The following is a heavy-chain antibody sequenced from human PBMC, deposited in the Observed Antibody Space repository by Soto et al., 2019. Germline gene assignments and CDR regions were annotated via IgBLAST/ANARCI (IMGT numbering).Heavy chain of an antibody. CDR3: ARDQDWSFDY. CDR2: ITTDKGKT. D-gene: IGHD3-9*01. CDR1: GYTFTNYG. V-gene: IGHV1-18*01. J-gene: IGHJ4*02. Sequence: ASVKVSCKTSGYTFTNYGISWVRQAPGQGLEWMGWITTDKGKTTYAQKFQGRVTMTTDTSTSTAYMELRSLRSDDTAVYYCARDQDWSFDYWGQGTLVTVSS.